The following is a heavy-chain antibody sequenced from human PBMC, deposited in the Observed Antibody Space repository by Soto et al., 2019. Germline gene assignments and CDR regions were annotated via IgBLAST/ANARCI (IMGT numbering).Heavy chain of an antibody. D-gene: IGHD3-3*01. Sequence: LRLSCAASGFTFSSYAMHWVRQAPGKGLEWVAVISYDGSNKYYADSVKGRFTISRDNSKNTLYLQMNSLRAEDTAVYYCARASLRITIFGVVLYWGQGTLVTVSS. CDR3: ARASLRITIFGVVLY. J-gene: IGHJ4*02. V-gene: IGHV3-30-3*01. CDR1: GFTFSSYA. CDR2: ISYDGSNK.